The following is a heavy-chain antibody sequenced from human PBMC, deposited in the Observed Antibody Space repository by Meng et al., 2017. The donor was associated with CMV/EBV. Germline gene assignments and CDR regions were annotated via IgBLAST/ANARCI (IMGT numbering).Heavy chain of an antibody. CDR3: AKDQDMVATGGAFDY. J-gene: IGHJ4*02. CDR2: ISWDGGST. V-gene: IGHV3-43*01. CDR1: GFTFDDYT. Sequence: GGSLKISCAASGFTFDDYTMHWVRQAPGKGLEWVSLISWDGGSTYYADSVKGRFTISRDNSKNSLYLQMNSLRTEDTALYYCAKDQDMVATGGAFDYWGQGTLVTVSS. D-gene: IGHD5-12*01.